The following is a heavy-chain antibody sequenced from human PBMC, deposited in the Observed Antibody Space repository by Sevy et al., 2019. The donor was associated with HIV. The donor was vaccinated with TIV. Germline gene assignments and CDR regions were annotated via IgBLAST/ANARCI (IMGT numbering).Heavy chain of an antibody. CDR3: EAITTAGRDY. Sequence: GGCLRLSCAASGFIFSSYVMTWVRQAPGKGLEWVSTISGSGGYTYYAESVKGRFTISRDNSNNILYLQMNSLRAEDTAVYYCEAITTAGRDYWGQGTLVTVSS. CDR1: GFIFSSYV. V-gene: IGHV3-23*01. D-gene: IGHD6-13*01. J-gene: IGHJ4*02. CDR2: ISGSGGYT.